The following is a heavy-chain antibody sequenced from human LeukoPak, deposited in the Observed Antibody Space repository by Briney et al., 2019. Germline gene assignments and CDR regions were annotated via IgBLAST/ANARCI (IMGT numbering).Heavy chain of an antibody. CDR3: ARALPAARRIAAAGAFDY. V-gene: IGHV4-30-4*08. Sequence: PSQTLSLTCTVSGGSISRGDYYWSWIRQPPGKGLEWIGYIYYSGSTYYNPSLKSRVTISVDTSKSQFSLKLSSVSAAYTAVYYCARALPAARRIAAAGAFDYWGQGTLVTVSS. CDR1: GGSISRGDYY. J-gene: IGHJ4*02. D-gene: IGHD6-13*01. CDR2: IYYSGST.